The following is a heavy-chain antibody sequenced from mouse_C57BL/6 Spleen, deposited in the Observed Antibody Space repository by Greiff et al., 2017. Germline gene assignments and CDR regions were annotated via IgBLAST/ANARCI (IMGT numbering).Heavy chain of an antibody. CDR3: ARSPITSVVNY. Sequence: QVQLKQPGAELVQPGASLKLSCKASGYTFTSYWMHWVQQRPGQGLEWIGMIHPNGGTTNYNASFTSKATLTVDKSSSTVYMQLSSRTSEDSAVYYCARSPITSVVNYWGQGTTLTVSS. J-gene: IGHJ2*01. CDR2: IHPNGGTT. V-gene: IGHV1-64*01. CDR1: GYTFTSYW. D-gene: IGHD1-1*01.